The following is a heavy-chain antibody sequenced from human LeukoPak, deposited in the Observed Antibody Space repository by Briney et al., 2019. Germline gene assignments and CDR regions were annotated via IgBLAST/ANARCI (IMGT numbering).Heavy chain of an antibody. J-gene: IGHJ4*02. V-gene: IGHV3-33*06. CDR3: AKPGVPYYDSSGYYNFDY. CDR2: IWYDGSNK. D-gene: IGHD3-22*01. CDR1: GFTFSSYG. Sequence: RRSLRLSCAASGFTFSSYGMHWVRQAPGKGLEWVAVIWYDGSNKYYADSVKGRFTISRDNSKNTLYLQMNSLRAEDTAVYYCAKPGVPYYDSSGYYNFDYWGQGTLVTVSS.